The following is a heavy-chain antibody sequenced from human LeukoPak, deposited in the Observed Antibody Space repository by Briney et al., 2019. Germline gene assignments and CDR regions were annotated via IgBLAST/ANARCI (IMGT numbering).Heavy chain of an antibody. V-gene: IGHV4-59*12. CDR3: ASSQIAVAGTGYYFDY. CDR2: IYYSGST. Sequence: PSETLSLTCTVSGGSISSYYWSWIRQPPGKGLEWIGYIYYSGSTNYNPSLKSRVTISVDTSKNQFSLKLSSVTAADTAVYYCASSQIAVAGTGYYFDYWGQGTLVTVSS. CDR1: GGSISSYY. J-gene: IGHJ4*02. D-gene: IGHD6-19*01.